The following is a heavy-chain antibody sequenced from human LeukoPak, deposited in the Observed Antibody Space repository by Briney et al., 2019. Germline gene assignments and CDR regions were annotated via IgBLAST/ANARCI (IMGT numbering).Heavy chain of an antibody. J-gene: IGHJ4*02. V-gene: IGHV1-2*02. CDR2: INPNSGGT. Sequence: ASVKVSCKASGYTFTGYYMHWVRQAPGQGLEWMGWINPNSGGTNYAQKFQGRVTMTRDTSISTAYMELSRLRSHDTAVYYCARSARIAVAGGVLGYWGQGTLVTVSS. CDR1: GYTFTGYY. D-gene: IGHD6-19*01. CDR3: ARSARIAVAGGVLGY.